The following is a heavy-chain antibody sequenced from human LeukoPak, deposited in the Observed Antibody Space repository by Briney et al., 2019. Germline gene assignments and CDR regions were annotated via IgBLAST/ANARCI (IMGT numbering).Heavy chain of an antibody. CDR2: IFDSGSA. V-gene: IGHV4-59*01. CDR1: GGSISGYS. J-gene: IGHJ5*02. D-gene: IGHD3-10*01. Sequence: SETLSLTCTVSGGSISGYSWSWIRQPPGKGLDWIAHIFDSGSANYNPSLKSRATISTDMSKNQFSLTLNSVTAADTAVYYCARVKLANEGRFGEFDPWGQGTLVTVSS. CDR3: ARVKLANEGRFGEFDP.